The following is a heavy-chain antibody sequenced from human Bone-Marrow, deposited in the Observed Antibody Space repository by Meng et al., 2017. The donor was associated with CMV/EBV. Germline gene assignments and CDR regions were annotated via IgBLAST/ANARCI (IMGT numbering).Heavy chain of an antibody. D-gene: IGHD2-2*01. CDR3: AREVVVVPADISGFDP. Sequence: ASVKVSCKASGYTFTTYGITWVRQAPGQGLEWMGWISAYNGNTNYAQKFQGRVTMTTDTSTNTAYMELSRLRSDDTAVYYCAREVVVVPADISGFDPWGQGTLVTVSS. CDR2: ISAYNGNT. J-gene: IGHJ5*02. CDR1: GYTFTTYG. V-gene: IGHV1-18*01.